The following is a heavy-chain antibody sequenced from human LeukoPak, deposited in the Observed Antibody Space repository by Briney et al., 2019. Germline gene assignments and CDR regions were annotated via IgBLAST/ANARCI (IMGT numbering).Heavy chain of an antibody. D-gene: IGHD1-26*01. CDR3: ARDGHSGSYKDPDY. CDR2: IKQDGGEI. J-gene: IGHJ4*02. Sequence: GGSLRLSCAASGFTFSSYWMTWVRQAPGKGLEWVANIKQDGGEIYYVDSVKGRFTISRDNAKNFLYLQMNSLRAEDTAVYYCARDGHSGSYKDPDYWGQGTLVTVSS. V-gene: IGHV3-7*01. CDR1: GFTFSSYW.